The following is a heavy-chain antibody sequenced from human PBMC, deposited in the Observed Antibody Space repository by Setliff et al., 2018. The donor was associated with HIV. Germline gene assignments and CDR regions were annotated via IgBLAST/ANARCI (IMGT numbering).Heavy chain of an antibody. J-gene: IGHJ4*02. CDR3: AKTNIPMPRSGTRLES. CDR1: GFSIKDDNW. Sequence: SETLSLTCVVSGFSIKDDNWWNWVRQTPGKGLEWIGQIFHDGTVTYKPSLESRVTILMDILKNQISLNVTSVTAADTATYYCAKTNIPMPRSGTRLESWGPGRLVTVSS. V-gene: IGHV4-4*02. CDR2: IFHDGTV. D-gene: IGHD2-2*02.